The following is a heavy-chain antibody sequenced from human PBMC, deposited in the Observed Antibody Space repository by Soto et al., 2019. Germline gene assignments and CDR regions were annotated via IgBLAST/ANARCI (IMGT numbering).Heavy chain of an antibody. CDR1: GDSISSGDYY. J-gene: IGHJ6*02. Sequence: PSETLSLTCTVSGDSISSGDYYWNWIRQPPGKGLEWIGYISYSGTTYYNPSLRSRVTISVDTSKNQFSLKLSSVTAADTAVYYCARDRDGYCSSTSCSYYGMDVWGQGTTVTVS. V-gene: IGHV4-30-4*01. CDR2: ISYSGTT. D-gene: IGHD2-2*01. CDR3: ARDRDGYCSSTSCSYYGMDV.